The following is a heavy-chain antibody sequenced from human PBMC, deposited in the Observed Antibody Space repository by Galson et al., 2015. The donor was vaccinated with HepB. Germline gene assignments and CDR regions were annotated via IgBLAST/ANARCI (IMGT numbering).Heavy chain of an antibody. V-gene: IGHV3-64D*06. CDR2: ISSNGGST. J-gene: IGHJ4*02. Sequence: SLRLSCAASGFTFSSYAMHWVRQAPGKGLEYVSAISSNGGSTYYADSVKGRFTISRDNSKNTLYLQMSSLRAEDTAVYYCVAEMVVPAAFDYWGQGTLVTVSS. D-gene: IGHD2-2*01. CDR1: GFTFSSYA. CDR3: VAEMVVPAAFDY.